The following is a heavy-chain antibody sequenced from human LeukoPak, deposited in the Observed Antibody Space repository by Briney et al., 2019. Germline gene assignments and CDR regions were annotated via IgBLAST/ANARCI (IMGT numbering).Heavy chain of an antibody. Sequence: KPSETLSLTCAVYGGSFSGYYWSWLRQPPGKGLEWIGEINHSGSTNYNPSLKSRVTISVDTSKNQFSLKLSSVTAADTAVYYCARGGERDYDYVWGSYRPFYFDYWGQGTLVTVSS. D-gene: IGHD3-16*02. V-gene: IGHV4-34*01. CDR1: GGSFSGYY. CDR2: INHSGST. CDR3: ARGGERDYDYVWGSYRPFYFDY. J-gene: IGHJ4*02.